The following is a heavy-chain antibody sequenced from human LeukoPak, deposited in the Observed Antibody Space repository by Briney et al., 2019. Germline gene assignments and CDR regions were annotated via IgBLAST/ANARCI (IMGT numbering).Heavy chain of an antibody. CDR1: GYSFTSYW. J-gene: IGHJ3*02. Sequence: GESLKISCKGSGYSFTSYWIGWVRQMPGKGLEWMGIIYPGDSDTRYSPSFQGQVTISADKSISTACLQWSSLKASDTAMYYCARHQTTVSPSGAFDIWGQGTMVTVSS. CDR3: ARHQTTVSPSGAFDI. D-gene: IGHD4-17*01. CDR2: IYPGDSDT. V-gene: IGHV5-51*01.